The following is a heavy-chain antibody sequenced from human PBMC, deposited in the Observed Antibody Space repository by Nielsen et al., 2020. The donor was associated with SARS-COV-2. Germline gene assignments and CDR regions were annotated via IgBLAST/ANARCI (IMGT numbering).Heavy chain of an antibody. J-gene: IGHJ6*02. CDR3: TTDPAFADIVATGLYYYGMDV. CDR1: GFTFSSYG. Sequence: GESLKISCAASGFTFSSYGMHWVRQAPGKGLEWVAVIWYDGSNKYYADSVKGRFTISRDNSKNTLYLQMNSLRAEDTAVYYCTTDPAFADIVATGLYYYGMDVWGQGTTVTVSS. CDR2: IWYDGSNK. D-gene: IGHD5-12*01. V-gene: IGHV3-33*01.